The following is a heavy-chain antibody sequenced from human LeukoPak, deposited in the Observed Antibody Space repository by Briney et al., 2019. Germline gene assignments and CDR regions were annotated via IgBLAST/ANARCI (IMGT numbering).Heavy chain of an antibody. Sequence: GGSLRLSCAASGFTFNLYWMHWVRHPPGKGLVWVSRINSDESNTFYADSVKGRFTISRDNSKTTLYLQMNSLRAEDTAVYYCAKSGAAGAYCFDYWGQGTLVTVSS. J-gene: IGHJ4*02. CDR3: AKSGAAGAYCFDY. D-gene: IGHD6-25*01. CDR2: INSDESNT. CDR1: GFTFNLYW. V-gene: IGHV3-74*01.